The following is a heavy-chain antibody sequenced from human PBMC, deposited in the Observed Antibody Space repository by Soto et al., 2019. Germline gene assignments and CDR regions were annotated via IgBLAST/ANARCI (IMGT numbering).Heavy chain of an antibody. CDR3: ARVGGVAARPFED. Sequence: PSETLSLTCTVSVGSISSGCYFLSWILHRPGKGLEWIGYMPYSGPNHYNPSLKSRATISVDTPENQFFLKLSSVTSADTAVYYGARVGGVAARPFEDWGQGTVVTLSS. CDR1: VGSISSGCYF. V-gene: IGHV4-31*03. J-gene: IGHJ4*02. D-gene: IGHD2-15*01. CDR2: MPYSGPN.